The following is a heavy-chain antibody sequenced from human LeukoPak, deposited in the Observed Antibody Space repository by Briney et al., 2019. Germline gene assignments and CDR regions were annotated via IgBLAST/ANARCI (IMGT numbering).Heavy chain of an antibody. Sequence: ASLKVSCKASGYTFTSYYMHWVRQAPGQGLEWMGIINPSGGSTSYAQKFQGRVTMTRDTSTSTVYMELSSLRSEDTAVYYCARDYGSGSYYLPPANWFDPWGQGTLVTVSS. CDR3: ARDYGSGSYYLPPANWFDP. D-gene: IGHD3-10*01. J-gene: IGHJ5*02. CDR2: INPSGGST. V-gene: IGHV1-46*03. CDR1: GYTFTSYY.